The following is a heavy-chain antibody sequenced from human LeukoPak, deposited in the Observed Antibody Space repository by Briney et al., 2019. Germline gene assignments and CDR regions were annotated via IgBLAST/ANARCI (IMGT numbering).Heavy chain of an antibody. Sequence: GGSLRLSCAASGFTFSRNAMSWVRQAPGKGLEWVSAMSGSGDSSYYADSVKGRFTISRDISKNTLYLQMNSLGVEDTAVYYCAKNKWERSGAFDIWGQGTMVTVSS. D-gene: IGHD1-26*01. J-gene: IGHJ3*02. CDR1: GFTFSRNA. V-gene: IGHV3-23*01. CDR2: MSGSGDSS. CDR3: AKNKWERSGAFDI.